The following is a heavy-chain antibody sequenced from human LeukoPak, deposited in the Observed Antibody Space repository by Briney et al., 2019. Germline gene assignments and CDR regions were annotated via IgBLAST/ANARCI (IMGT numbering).Heavy chain of an antibody. V-gene: IGHV3-73*01. Sequence: QPGGSLRLSCAASGFTFSGSAMHWVRQASGKGLEWVGRIRSKDNSYATAYAASVKGRFTISRDDSKNTAYLQMNSLKTEDTAVYYCTRLGDGYKIDYWGQGTLVTVSS. CDR2: IRSKDNSYAT. CDR1: GFTFSGSA. D-gene: IGHD5-24*01. CDR3: TRLGDGYKIDY. J-gene: IGHJ4*02.